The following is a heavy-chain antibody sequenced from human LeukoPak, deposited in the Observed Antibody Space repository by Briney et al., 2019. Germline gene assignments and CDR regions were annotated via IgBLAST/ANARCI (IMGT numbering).Heavy chain of an antibody. CDR3: AKDVEMDRCGR. V-gene: IGHV3-9*01. Sequence: GRSLRLSCADSGFTFDDYAMHWVRQAPGKGLEWVSGISWNSGSIGYADSVKGRFTISRDNAKNSLYLQMNSLRAEDTALYYCAKDVEMDRCGRWGQGTLVTVSS. CDR2: ISWNSGSI. CDR1: GFTFDDYA. J-gene: IGHJ4*02. D-gene: IGHD2-15*01.